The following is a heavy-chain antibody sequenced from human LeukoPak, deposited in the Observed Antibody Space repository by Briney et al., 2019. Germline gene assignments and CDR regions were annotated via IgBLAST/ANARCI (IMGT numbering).Heavy chain of an antibody. V-gene: IGHV3-66*01. D-gene: IGHD3-22*01. CDR2: IYSGGST. J-gene: IGHJ4*02. CDR3: ARGYYDSSGYCPYFDY. Sequence: GGSLRLSCAASGFTVSSNYMSWVRQAPGKGLEWVSVIYSGGSTYYADSVKGRFTISRDNSKNTLYLQMNSLRAEDTAVYYCARGYYDSSGYCPYFDYWGQGTLVTVSS. CDR1: GFTVSSNY.